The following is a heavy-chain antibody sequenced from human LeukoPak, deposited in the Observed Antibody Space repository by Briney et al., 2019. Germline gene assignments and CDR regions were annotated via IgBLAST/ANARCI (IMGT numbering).Heavy chain of an antibody. CDR1: GYSFTSYW. V-gene: IGHV5-51*01. Sequence: GESLKISCKGSGYSFTSYWIGWVRQMPGKGLEWMGIIYPGDSDTRYSPSFQGQVTISADKSISTAYLQWSSLKASDTAMYYCARHSYQYCSSTSCYSPLLDYWGQGTLVTVSS. J-gene: IGHJ4*02. CDR2: IYPGDSDT. D-gene: IGHD2-2*02. CDR3: ARHSYQYCSSTSCYSPLLDY.